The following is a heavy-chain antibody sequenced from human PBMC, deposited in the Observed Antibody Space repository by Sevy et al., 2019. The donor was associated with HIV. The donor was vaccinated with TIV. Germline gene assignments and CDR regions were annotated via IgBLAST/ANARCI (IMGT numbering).Heavy chain of an antibody. CDR3: AKGIWDYHDSSGYVH. D-gene: IGHD3-22*01. CDR2: MSGSGGST. CDR1: GFTFSSYA. Sequence: GGSLRLSCVGSGFTFSSYAMSWVRQAPGKGLEWVSDMSGSGGSTYYADSVKGRFTISRDNSKNTLYLQMNSLTGEDTAAYYCAKGIWDYHDSSGYVHWGQGTLVTVSS. V-gene: IGHV3-23*01. J-gene: IGHJ4*02.